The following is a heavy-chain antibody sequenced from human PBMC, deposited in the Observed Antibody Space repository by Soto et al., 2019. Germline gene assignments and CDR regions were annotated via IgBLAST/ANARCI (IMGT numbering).Heavy chain of an antibody. Sequence: QVQLQESGPGLVKPSETLSLTCTVSGGSISSHYWSWIRQPAGKGLEWIGRVYISGSTNYNPSLESRVPMSVDTSKNQFSLKLSSVTAADTAVYFCAGALFDYGDYYFDDWGQGTLVTVSS. J-gene: IGHJ4*02. CDR2: VYISGST. CDR1: GGSISSHY. D-gene: IGHD4-17*01. CDR3: AGALFDYGDYYFDD. V-gene: IGHV4-4*07.